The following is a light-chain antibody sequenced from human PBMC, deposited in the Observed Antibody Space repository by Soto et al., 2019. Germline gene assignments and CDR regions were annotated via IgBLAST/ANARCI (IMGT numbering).Light chain of an antibody. CDR2: GAS. CDR1: QSVSSSY. V-gene: IGKV3-20*01. J-gene: IGKJ4*01. Sequence: EIVLTQSPGTLSLSPGERATLSCRASQSVSSSYLAWYQQKPGQAPRLLIYGASSRATGIPDRFSGSGSGTDFTLTISRLELEDFAVYYCQQYGRSPLTFGGGTKGDIK. CDR3: QQYGRSPLT.